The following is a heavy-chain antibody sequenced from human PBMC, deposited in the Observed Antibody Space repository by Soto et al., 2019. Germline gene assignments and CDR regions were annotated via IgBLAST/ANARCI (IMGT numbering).Heavy chain of an antibody. CDR3: TREGIVEATDAIDM. V-gene: IGHV1-18*01. CDR2: ISAYDGKK. CDR1: GYTFTSYG. Sequence: QVHLVQSGAEVKRPGASVKVSCKASGYTFTSYGFSWVRQAPGQGLEWMGWISAYDGKKKYAQKFQGRVTMTTDTXXSTAYMELRSLRSDDTAVYYCTREGIVEATDAIDMWGQGTMVTVSS. J-gene: IGHJ3*02. D-gene: IGHD1-26*01.